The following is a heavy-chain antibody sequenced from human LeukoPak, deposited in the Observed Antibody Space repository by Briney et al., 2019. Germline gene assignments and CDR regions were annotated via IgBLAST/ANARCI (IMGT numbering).Heavy chain of an antibody. Sequence: PSETLSLTCAVYGGSFSGYYWSWIRQPPGKGLEWIGYIYYSGSTNYNPSLKSRVTMSVDTSKNQFSLKLTSVTAADTAVYYCASDSFYDSGGYFYYWGQGTPVTVSS. D-gene: IGHD3-22*01. CDR2: IYYSGST. CDR1: GGSFSGYY. J-gene: IGHJ4*02. CDR3: ASDSFYDSGGYFYY. V-gene: IGHV4-59*12.